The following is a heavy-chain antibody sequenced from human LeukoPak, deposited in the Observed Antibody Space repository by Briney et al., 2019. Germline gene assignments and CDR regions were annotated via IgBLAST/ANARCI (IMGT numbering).Heavy chain of an antibody. D-gene: IGHD2-15*01. CDR3: AGGQGWHFDL. CDR2: ISNSGSLK. Sequence: GGSLRLSCAASGFTFSDHYMSWFRQAPGKGLEWVSYISNSGSLKYYADSVKGRFTISRDNAKNSLYLQMDSLRAEDTAVYYCAGGQGWHFDLWGRGTLITVSS. J-gene: IGHJ2*01. CDR1: GFTFSDHY. V-gene: IGHV3-11*04.